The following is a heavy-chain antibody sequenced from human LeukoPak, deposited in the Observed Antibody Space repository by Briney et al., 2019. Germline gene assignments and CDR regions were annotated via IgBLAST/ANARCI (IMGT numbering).Heavy chain of an antibody. D-gene: IGHD5-18*01. Sequence: SETLSLTCTVSGGSISSGSYYWSWIRQPAGKGLEWIGRIYTSGSTNYNPSLKSRVTISVDTSKNQFSLKLSSVTAADTAVYYCARDLGRYSYGPYYFDYWGQGTLVTVSS. CDR3: ARDLGRYSYGPYYFDY. V-gene: IGHV4-61*02. J-gene: IGHJ4*02. CDR2: IYTSGST. CDR1: GGSISSGSYY.